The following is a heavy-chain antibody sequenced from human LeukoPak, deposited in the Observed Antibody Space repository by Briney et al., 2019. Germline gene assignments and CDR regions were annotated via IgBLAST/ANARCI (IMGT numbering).Heavy chain of an antibody. D-gene: IGHD6-19*01. J-gene: IGHJ4*02. CDR1: GFTFSSYA. Sequence: PGGSLRLSCTASGFTFSSYAMSWVRQAPGKGLEWVSAISGSGGSTYYADSVKGRFTISRDNSKNTLYLQMNSLRAEDTAVYYCAKAPLYSSGWYDYWGQGTLVTVSS. CDR3: AKAPLYSSGWYDY. V-gene: IGHV3-23*01. CDR2: ISGSGGST.